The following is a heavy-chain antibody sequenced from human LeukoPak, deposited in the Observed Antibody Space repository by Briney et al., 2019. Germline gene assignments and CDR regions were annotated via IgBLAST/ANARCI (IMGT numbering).Heavy chain of an antibody. CDR3: ATDIVVVIAATDY. CDR1: GFTFSSYW. J-gene: IGHJ4*02. V-gene: IGHV3-7*04. CDR2: IKQDGSEK. Sequence: GGSLRLSCAASGFTFSSYWMSWVRQAPGKGLEWVANIKQDGSEKYYVDSVKGRFTISRDNAKNSLYLQMNSLRVEDTAVYYCATDIVVVIAATDYWGQGTLVTVSS. D-gene: IGHD2-15*01.